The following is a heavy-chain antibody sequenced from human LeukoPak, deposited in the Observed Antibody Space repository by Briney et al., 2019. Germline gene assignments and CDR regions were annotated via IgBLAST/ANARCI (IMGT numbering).Heavy chain of an antibody. V-gene: IGHV3-74*01. J-gene: IGHJ1*01. CDR2: INGDESSI. Sequence: PGGSLRLSCAASGFTFSRYWMHWVRQAPGRGLVWVSRINGDESSIRYADSVKGRFTNSRDNAKNTLYLQMNSLRAEDTAVYYCARDYDSSGYYSFQHWGQGTLVTVSS. D-gene: IGHD3-22*01. CDR3: ARDYDSSGYYSFQH. CDR1: GFTFSRYW.